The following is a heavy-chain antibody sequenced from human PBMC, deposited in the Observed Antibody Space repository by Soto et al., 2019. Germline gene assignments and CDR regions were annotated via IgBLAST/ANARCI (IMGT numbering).Heavy chain of an antibody. CDR1: GGSISSSNW. CDR2: IYHSGST. D-gene: IGHD4-17*01. CDR3: ASVWTTVTNWFDP. Sequence: QVQLQESGPGLVKPSGTLSLTCAVSGGSISSSNWWSWVRQPPGKGLEWIGEIYHSGSTYYNPSLKSRVPXSXDXXTTQCSLKLSSVTAADTAVYYCASVWTTVTNWFDPWGQGTLVTVSS. J-gene: IGHJ5*02. V-gene: IGHV4-4*02.